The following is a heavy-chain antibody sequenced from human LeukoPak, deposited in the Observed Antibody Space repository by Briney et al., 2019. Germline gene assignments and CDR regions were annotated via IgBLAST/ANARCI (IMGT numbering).Heavy chain of an antibody. J-gene: IGHJ4*02. CDR1: GGSITSYY. D-gene: IGHD3-22*01. Sequence: SETLSLTCTVSGGSITSYYWSWIRQPPGKGLEWIGYIYYSGSTNYNPSLKSRVTISVDRSKNQFSLKLRSVIAADTAVYYCAGTYYYDSSGYYHYSLWGQGTLVTVSS. CDR2: IYYSGST. V-gene: IGHV4-59*01. CDR3: AGTYYYDSSGYYHYSL.